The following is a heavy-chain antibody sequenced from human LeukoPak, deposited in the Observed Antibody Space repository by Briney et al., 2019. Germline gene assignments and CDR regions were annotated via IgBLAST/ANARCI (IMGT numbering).Heavy chain of an antibody. V-gene: IGHV3-74*01. CDR3: ARAYAERYTSSWYFDY. Sequence: GGSLRLSCAASGLTFSSYWIHWVRQAPGKGLVWVSRISSAGSSTTYAASAKGRFTIPRDNAKNTLYLQMNSLRAEDTAVYYCARAYAERYTSSWYFDYWGQGTLVTVSS. D-gene: IGHD6-13*01. CDR2: ISSAGSST. CDR1: GLTFSSYW. J-gene: IGHJ4*02.